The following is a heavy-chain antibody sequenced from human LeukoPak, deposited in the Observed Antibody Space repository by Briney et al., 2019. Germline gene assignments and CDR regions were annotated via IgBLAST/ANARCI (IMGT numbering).Heavy chain of an antibody. CDR3: AGDKQWPTSWFDP. Sequence: ASVKVSCKASGGTFSSYAISWVRQAPGQGLEWMGWISAYNGNTNYAQKLQGRVTMTTDTSTSTAYMELRSLRSDDTAVYYCAGDKQWPTSWFDPWGQGTLVTVSS. D-gene: IGHD6-19*01. J-gene: IGHJ5*02. CDR1: GGTFSSYA. V-gene: IGHV1-18*01. CDR2: ISAYNGNT.